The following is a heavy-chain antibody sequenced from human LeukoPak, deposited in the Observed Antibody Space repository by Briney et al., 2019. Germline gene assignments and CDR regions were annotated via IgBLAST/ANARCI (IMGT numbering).Heavy chain of an antibody. J-gene: IGHJ4*02. Sequence: GGSRRLSCAASGFTFSDYTMNWVRQPQGRGLEWVSAISKSGTYIKYADSVKGRFTVSRDNAKNSLFLQMNSLRVEDTAVYYCAREVVIVVEPAANTIDYWGQGTRVTVSS. V-gene: IGHV3-21*01. CDR3: AREVVIVVEPAANTIDY. D-gene: IGHD2-2*01. CDR1: GFTFSDYT. CDR2: ISKSGTYI.